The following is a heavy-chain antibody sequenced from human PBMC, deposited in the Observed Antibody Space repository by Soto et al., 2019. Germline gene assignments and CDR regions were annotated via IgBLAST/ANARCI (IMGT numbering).Heavy chain of an antibody. V-gene: IGHV3-23*01. CDR2: ISGCGGST. D-gene: IGHD2-15*01. CDR3: AKSRRRGRLVFDY. Sequence: EVQLLESGGGLVQPGGSLRLSCAASGFTFSSYAMSWVRQAPGKGLEWVSAISGCGGSTYYADSVKGRFTISRDNSKNTLYLQMNSLRAEDTAVYYCAKSRRRGRLVFDYWGQGTLVTVSS. J-gene: IGHJ4*02. CDR1: GFTFSSYA.